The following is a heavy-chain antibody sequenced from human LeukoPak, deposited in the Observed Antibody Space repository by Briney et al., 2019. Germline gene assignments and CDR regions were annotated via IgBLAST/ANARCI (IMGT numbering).Heavy chain of an antibody. Sequence: GGSLRLSCAVSGFTVSSNYMSWVRRAPGKGLEWVSVIYSGGGTYYADSVKGRFTISRDNSKNTVYLQMNSLRVEDTAVYYCARSRGTFFPHDYWGQGTLVTVSS. D-gene: IGHD3-10*01. CDR3: ARSRGTFFPHDY. CDR2: IYSGGGT. CDR1: GFTVSSNY. J-gene: IGHJ4*02. V-gene: IGHV3-66*01.